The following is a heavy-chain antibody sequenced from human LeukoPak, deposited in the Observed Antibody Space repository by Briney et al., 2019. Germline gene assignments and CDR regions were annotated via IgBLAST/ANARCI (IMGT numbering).Heavy chain of an antibody. CDR1: GYSFTSYW. D-gene: IGHD2-2*01. J-gene: IGHJ4*02. Sequence: GESLKISCKGSGYSFTSYWIGWVRQMPGKGLEWMGIIYPGDSDTRYSPSFQGQVTISADKSISTAYLQWSSLKASDTAMYYCARQPLYCSSTSCYFDYWGQGTLVTVSS. CDR2: IYPGDSDT. CDR3: ARQPLYCSSTSCYFDY. V-gene: IGHV5-51*01.